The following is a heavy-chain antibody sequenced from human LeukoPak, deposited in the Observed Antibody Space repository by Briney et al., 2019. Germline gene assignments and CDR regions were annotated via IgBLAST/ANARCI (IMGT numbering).Heavy chain of an antibody. V-gene: IGHV3-66*01. CDR1: GFTVSSNY. Sequence: GESLRLSCAASGFTVSSNYMSWVRQAPGKGLEWVSAIYTGGSTYYAGSVKGRFTISRDNSKNTLYLQMNSLRAEDTAVYYCARNLYYYDSSGYYYYWGQGTLVTVSS. J-gene: IGHJ4*02. CDR2: IYTGGST. D-gene: IGHD3-22*01. CDR3: ARNLYYYDSSGYYYY.